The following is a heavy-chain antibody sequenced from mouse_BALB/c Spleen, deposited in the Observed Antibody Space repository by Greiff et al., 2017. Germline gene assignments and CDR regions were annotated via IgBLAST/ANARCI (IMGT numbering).Heavy chain of an antibody. J-gene: IGHJ4*01. CDR1: GFTFSSFG. D-gene: IGHD2-2*01. CDR3: ARRDYGSPMDY. Sequence: DVHLVESGGGLVQPGGSRKLSCAASGFTFSSFGMHWVRQAPEKGLEWVAYISSGSSTIYYADTVKGRFTISRDNPKNTLFLQMTSLRSEDTAMYYCARRDYGSPMDYWGQGTSVTVSS. CDR2: ISSGSSTI. V-gene: IGHV5-17*02.